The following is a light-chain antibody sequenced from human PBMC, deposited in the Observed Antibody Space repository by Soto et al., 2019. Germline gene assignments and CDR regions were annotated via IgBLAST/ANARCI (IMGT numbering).Light chain of an antibody. CDR1: QSVSSN. CDR3: QQYNNCPRT. V-gene: IGKV3-15*01. CDR2: GAS. Sequence: EIVMTQSPATLSVSPGERATLSCRASQSVSSNLAWYQQKPGQAPRLLIYGASTRATGIPARFSGSASGTEVTLAISSLQFEDFEVYYCQQYNNCPRTFGQGTKLEI. J-gene: IGKJ2*01.